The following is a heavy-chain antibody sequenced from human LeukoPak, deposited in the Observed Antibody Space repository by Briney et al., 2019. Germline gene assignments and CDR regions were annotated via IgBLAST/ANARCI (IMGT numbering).Heavy chain of an antibody. Sequence: GGSLRLSCTTSGFTFSNYWMTWVRQAPGKGLEWVANIKEDGSEKYYVDSVKGRFTISRDNAKNSLYLEMNSLRVEDTAVYYCARGWLFYWGRGTLVTVSS. CDR1: GFTFSNYW. J-gene: IGHJ4*02. CDR3: ARGWLFY. D-gene: IGHD3-3*01. CDR2: IKEDGSEK. V-gene: IGHV3-7*01.